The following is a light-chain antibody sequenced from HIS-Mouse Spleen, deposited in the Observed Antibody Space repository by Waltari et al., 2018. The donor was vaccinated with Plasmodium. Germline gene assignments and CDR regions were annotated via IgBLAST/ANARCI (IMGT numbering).Light chain of an antibody. CDR2: KDS. Sequence: SYELTQPPSVSASPGQTARITCSGDALPKQYAYWYQQKPGQAPVLVICKDSERPSGIPEGFSGSSSGRTVTLTISGVQAEDEADYYCQSADSSGTYVVFGGGTKLTVL. CDR3: QSADSSGTYVV. V-gene: IGLV3-25*03. J-gene: IGLJ2*01. CDR1: ALPKQY.